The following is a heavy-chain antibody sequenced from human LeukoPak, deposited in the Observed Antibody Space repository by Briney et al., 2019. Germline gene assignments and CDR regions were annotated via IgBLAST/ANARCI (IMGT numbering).Heavy chain of an antibody. CDR3: TTDLNYDSSGDAFDI. Sequence: GGSLRLSCAASGFTFSNAWMSWVRQAPGKGLEWVGRIKSKTDGGTTDYAAPVKGRFTISRDDSKNTLYLQMNSLKTEDTAVSYCTTDLNYDSSGDAFDIWGQGTMVNVSS. J-gene: IGHJ3*02. CDR2: IKSKTDGGTT. D-gene: IGHD3-22*01. CDR1: GFTFSNAW. V-gene: IGHV3-15*01.